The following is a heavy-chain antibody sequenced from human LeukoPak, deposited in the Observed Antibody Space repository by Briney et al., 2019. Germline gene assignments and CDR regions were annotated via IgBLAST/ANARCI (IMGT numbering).Heavy chain of an antibody. CDR3: AREYCSGGRSYGMDV. Sequence: PGGSLRLSCAASGFTFSSYSMNWVRQAPGKGLEWVSSISSSSSYIYYADSVKGRFTISRDNAKNSLYLQMNSLRAEDTALYHCAREYCSGGRSYGMDVWGQGTTVTVSS. J-gene: IGHJ6*02. D-gene: IGHD2-15*01. CDR1: GFTFSSYS. CDR2: ISSSSSYI. V-gene: IGHV3-21*04.